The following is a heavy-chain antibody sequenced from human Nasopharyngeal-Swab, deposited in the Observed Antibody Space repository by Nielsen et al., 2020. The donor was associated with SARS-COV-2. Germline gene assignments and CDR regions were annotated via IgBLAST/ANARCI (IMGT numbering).Heavy chain of an antibody. CDR3: TKDLRGGDLLLIFDY. D-gene: IGHD1-26*01. CDR2: ISWNSGST. CDR1: GFTFDDYA. J-gene: IGHJ4*02. Sequence: SLKISCAASGFTFDDYAMHWVRQAPGKGLEWVSGISWNSGSTGYADSVKGRFTISRDNAKNSLYLQMNSLRAEDTALYYCTKDLRGGDLLLIFDYWGQGNLVTVSS. V-gene: IGHV3-9*01.